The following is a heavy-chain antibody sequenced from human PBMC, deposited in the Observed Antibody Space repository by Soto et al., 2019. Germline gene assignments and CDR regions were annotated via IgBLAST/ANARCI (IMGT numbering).Heavy chain of an antibody. CDR1: GGTFSSYT. J-gene: IGHJ4*02. V-gene: IGHV1-69*02. D-gene: IGHD4-17*01. Sequence: QVQLVQSGAEVKKPGSSVKVSCKASGGTFSSYTIRWVRQAPGQGLEWMGRIIPILGIANYAQKFQGRVTITADKSTSTAYMELSSVRSADTAVYYCARGGSTVTTARDDYWGQGTLVTVSS. CDR3: ARGGSTVTTARDDY. CDR2: IIPILGIA.